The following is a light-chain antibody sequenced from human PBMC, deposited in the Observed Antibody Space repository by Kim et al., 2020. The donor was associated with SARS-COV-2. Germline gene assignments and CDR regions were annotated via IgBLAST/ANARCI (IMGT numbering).Light chain of an antibody. CDR2: DVS. V-gene: IGLV2-14*03. J-gene: IGLJ2*01. CDR3: SSYTSSNTLV. Sequence: QSALTQPASVSGSPGQSITISCTGTSGDIGGYNFVSWYEHHPGKAPKVMLYDVSKRPSGVSNRFSGSKSGNTASLTISGLQAEDEADYYCSSYTSSNTLVFGGGTQLTVL. CDR1: SGDIGGYNF.